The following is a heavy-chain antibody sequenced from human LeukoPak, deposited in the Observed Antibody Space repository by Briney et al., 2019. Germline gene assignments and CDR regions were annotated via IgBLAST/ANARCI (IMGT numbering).Heavy chain of an antibody. CDR3: ARSTTRDHFDY. D-gene: IGHD2/OR15-2a*01. CDR2: ISSSGSTI. Sequence: GGSLRLSCAASGFTFSSYEMNWVRQAPGKGLEWVSYISSSGSTIYYADSVKGRFIISRDNAKNSLYLQMNSLRAEDTAVYYCARSTTRDHFDYWGQGTLVTVSS. CDR1: GFTFSSYE. J-gene: IGHJ4*02. V-gene: IGHV3-48*03.